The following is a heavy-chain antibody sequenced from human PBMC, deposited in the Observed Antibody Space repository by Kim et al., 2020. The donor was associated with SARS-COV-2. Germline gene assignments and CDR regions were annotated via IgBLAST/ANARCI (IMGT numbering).Heavy chain of an antibody. V-gene: IGHV3-30*04. CDR3: ARDLQNYYGSGSLDY. D-gene: IGHD3-10*01. J-gene: IGHJ4*02. CDR1: GFTFSSYA. Sequence: GGSLRLSCAASGFTFSSYAMHWVRQAPGKGLEWVAVISYDGSNKYYVDSVKGRFTISRDNSKNTLYLQMNSLRAEDTAVYYCARDLQNYYGSGSLDYWGQGTLVTVSS. CDR2: ISYDGSNK.